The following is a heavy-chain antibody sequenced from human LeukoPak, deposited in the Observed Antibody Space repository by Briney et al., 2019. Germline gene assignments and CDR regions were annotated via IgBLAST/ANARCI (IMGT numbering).Heavy chain of an antibody. V-gene: IGHV3-23*01. Sequence: GGSLRLSCAASGFTFSSYAMSWVRQAPGKGLEWVSGISDSGGGTYYAESVKGRFTISRDNSKNTLYLQMNSLRAEDTAIYYCAKSSMARGTHPGAYYYYGMDVWGQGTTVTVSS. D-gene: IGHD3-10*01. J-gene: IGHJ6*02. CDR2: ISDSGGGT. CDR1: GFTFSSYA. CDR3: AKSSMARGTHPGAYYYYGMDV.